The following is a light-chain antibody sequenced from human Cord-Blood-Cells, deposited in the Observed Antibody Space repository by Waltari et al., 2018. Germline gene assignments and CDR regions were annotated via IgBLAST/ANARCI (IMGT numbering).Light chain of an antibody. Sequence: QSALTQPRSVSGAPGQSVTISCTGTSSDVGSYNYVSWYQQHPGQAHKLMIYDVSKRPSGVQHRFSGSQSGNTAYLTIYGLEAEDEADYDCCCYAGSYTWVCGGGTKMT. V-gene: IGLV2-11*01. CDR3: CCYAGSYTWV. CDR1: SSDVGSYNY. CDR2: DVS. J-gene: IGLJ3*02.